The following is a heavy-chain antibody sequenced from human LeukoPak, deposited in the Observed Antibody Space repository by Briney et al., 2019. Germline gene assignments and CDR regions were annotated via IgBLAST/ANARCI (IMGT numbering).Heavy chain of an antibody. CDR3: ARQLYYDILTGYYTFDY. J-gene: IGHJ4*02. V-gene: IGHV4-39*01. Sequence: PSETLSLTCTVSGGSISSSSYYWGWIRQPPGKGLEWIGSIYYSGSTYYNPSLKSRVTISVDTSKNQFSLKLSSVTAADTAVYYCARQLYYDILTGYYTFDYWGQGTLVTVSS. D-gene: IGHD3-9*01. CDR2: IYYSGST. CDR1: GGSISSSSYY.